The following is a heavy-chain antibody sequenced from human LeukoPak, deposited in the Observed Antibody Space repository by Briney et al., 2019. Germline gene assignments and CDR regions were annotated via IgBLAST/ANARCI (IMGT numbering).Heavy chain of an antibody. J-gene: IGHJ4*02. V-gene: IGHV3-21*01. Sequence: GGSLRLSYAASGFTFSSHSMNWVRQAPGKGLDLVSSISRSSSYIYYADSVKGRFTISRDNAKNSLYLQMNSLRAEDTAVYYCARVYDSSGYYNQNHDYWGQGTLVTVSS. CDR1: GFTFSSHS. D-gene: IGHD3-22*01. CDR2: ISRSSSYI. CDR3: ARVYDSSGYYNQNHDY.